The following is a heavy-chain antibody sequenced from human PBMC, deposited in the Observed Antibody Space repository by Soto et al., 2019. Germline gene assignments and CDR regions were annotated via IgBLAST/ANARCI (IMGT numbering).Heavy chain of an antibody. CDR1: GDSISNGRFY. D-gene: IGHD3-22*01. Sequence: QVQLQESGPGLVKPSQTLSLTCTVSGDSISNGRFYWSWIRQHPGKALEWIGYVSYSGRPYYNPSLKSRLTISLDTSQNQFSLKLSFVTAADTAIYYCARAREYYDTEFDPWGPGALVSVSS. J-gene: IGHJ5*02. V-gene: IGHV4-31*03. CDR2: VSYSGRP. CDR3: ARAREYYDTEFDP.